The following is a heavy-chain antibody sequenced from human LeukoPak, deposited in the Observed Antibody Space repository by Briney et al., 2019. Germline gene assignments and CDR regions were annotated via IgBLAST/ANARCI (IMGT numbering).Heavy chain of an antibody. CDR1: SGFISSYY. CDR2: IYYTGST. V-gene: IGHV4-59*01. D-gene: IGHD3-10*01. J-gene: IGHJ6*03. Sequence: SETLSLTCSVSSGFISSYYWTWIRQSPGKGLEWIGYIYYTGSTSYNPSLQSRVTISVDTSKNQLSLRLNSVTAADTAVYYCARLHHDYGSGTYGGAYNYYMDVWGKGTTVTVSS. CDR3: ARLHHDYGSGTYGGAYNYYMDV.